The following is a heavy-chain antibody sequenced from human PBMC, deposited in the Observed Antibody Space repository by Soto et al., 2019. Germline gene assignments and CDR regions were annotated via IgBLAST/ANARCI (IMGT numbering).Heavy chain of an antibody. Sequence: SETLSLTCAVYGGSFSGYYWSWIRQPPGKGLEWIGEINHSGSTNYNPSLKSRVTISVDTSKNQFSLKLSSVTAADTAVYYCAGSYCSGGSCRYDYWGQGTLVTVS. D-gene: IGHD2-15*01. CDR2: INHSGST. CDR3: AGSYCSGGSCRYDY. V-gene: IGHV4-34*01. CDR1: GGSFSGYY. J-gene: IGHJ4*02.